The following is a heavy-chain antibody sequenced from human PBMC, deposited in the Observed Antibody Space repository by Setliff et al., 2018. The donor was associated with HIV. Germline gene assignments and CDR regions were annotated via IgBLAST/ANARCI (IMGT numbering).Heavy chain of an antibody. CDR2: LNPNSGNT. V-gene: IGHV1-8*02. CDR3: ARGAFGGIVVIDWYFDL. Sequence: ASVMVSCKASGYTFTSYDINWVRQATGQGLEWMGWLNPNSGNTGYAQKFQGRVTMTRNTSISTAYMELSSLRSEDTAVYYCARGAFGGIVVIDWYFDLWGRGTLVTVSS. D-gene: IGHD3-16*02. J-gene: IGHJ2*01. CDR1: GYTFTSYD.